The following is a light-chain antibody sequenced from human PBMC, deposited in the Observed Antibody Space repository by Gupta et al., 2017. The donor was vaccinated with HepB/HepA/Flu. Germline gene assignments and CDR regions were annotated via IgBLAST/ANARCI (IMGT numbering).Light chain of an antibody. J-gene: IGKJ4*01. Sequence: IHRTHSPSTLSASVGDRVTITCRASQSIVDYLAWYQQRPGKAPKLLIYRASSLASGVPSRFSASGSGAEFTLTINGLQADDFASYYCQQYLAFPLTFGGGTKVEIK. CDR1: QSIVDY. CDR2: RAS. CDR3: QQYLAFPLT. V-gene: IGKV1-5*03.